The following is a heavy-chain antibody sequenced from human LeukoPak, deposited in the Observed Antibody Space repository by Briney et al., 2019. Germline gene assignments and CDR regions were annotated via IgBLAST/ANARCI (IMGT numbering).Heavy chain of an antibody. D-gene: IGHD5-12*01. Sequence: GGSLRLSCAASGFTFSSYAMHWVRQAPGKGLEWVAVVSYDGSNKYYADSVKDRFTISRDNSKNTLYLQMNSLRVEDTAVYFCASHGGLWGQGTLVTVSS. CDR1: GFTFSSYA. CDR3: ASHGGL. V-gene: IGHV3-30-3*01. J-gene: IGHJ4*02. CDR2: VSYDGSNK.